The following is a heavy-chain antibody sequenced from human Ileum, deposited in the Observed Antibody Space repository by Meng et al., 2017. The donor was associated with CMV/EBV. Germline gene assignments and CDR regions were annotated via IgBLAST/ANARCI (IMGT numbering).Heavy chain of an antibody. J-gene: IGHJ6*02. V-gene: IGHV3-21*01. CDR1: GFTFSSYS. Sequence: GESLKISCAASGFTFSSYSMNWVRQAPGKGLEWVSSISSSSSYIYYADSVKGRFTISRDNAKNSLYLQMYSLRAEDTAVYYCAREGGSFTSPYYYYGMDVWGQGTTVTVSS. D-gene: IGHD6-13*01. CDR2: ISSSSSYI. CDR3: AREGGSFTSPYYYYGMDV.